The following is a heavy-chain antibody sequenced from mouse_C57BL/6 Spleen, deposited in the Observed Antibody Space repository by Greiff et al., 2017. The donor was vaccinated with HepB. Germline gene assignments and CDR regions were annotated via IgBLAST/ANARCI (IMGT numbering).Heavy chain of an antibody. D-gene: IGHD4-1*01. J-gene: IGHJ4*01. Sequence: QVQLKESGAELVRPGASVTLSCKASGYTFTDYEMHWVKQTPVHGLEWIGAIDPETGGTAYNQKFKGKAILTADKSSSTAYMELRSLTSEDSAVYYCTRDLGRDAMDYWGQGTSVTVSS. CDR1: GYTFTDYE. V-gene: IGHV1-15*01. CDR3: TRDLGRDAMDY. CDR2: IDPETGGT.